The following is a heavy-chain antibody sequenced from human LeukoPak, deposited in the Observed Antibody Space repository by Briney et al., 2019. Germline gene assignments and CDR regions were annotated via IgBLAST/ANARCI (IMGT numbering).Heavy chain of an antibody. Sequence: GESLTLSCAVSGSFFSSYAMSWVRQVAGKGLEWVSTISGSGGRTYYADSVKARFTISRDNSKNTVYLQMNSLSAEDTAVYYCAKDRSCTNDVCHGDFDYWGQGTLVTVSS. CDR1: GSFFSSYA. V-gene: IGHV3-23*01. CDR3: AKDRSCTNDVCHGDFDY. D-gene: IGHD2-8*01. J-gene: IGHJ4*02. CDR2: ISGSGGRT.